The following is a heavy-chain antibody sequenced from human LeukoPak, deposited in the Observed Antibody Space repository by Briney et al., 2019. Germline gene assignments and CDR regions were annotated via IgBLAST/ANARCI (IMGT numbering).Heavy chain of an antibody. V-gene: IGHV3-43*02. D-gene: IGHD2-15*01. Sequence: GGSLRLSCAASGFTFDDTAMHWVRQAPGKGLXXXXXXXXXGGSTYYEDSVKGRFTISRDNSKNSLFLQMNSLRTEDTALYYCAKDISCYGGSCFSHFDYWGQGTLVTVSS. CDR3: AKDISCYGGSCFSHFDY. CDR2: XXXXGGST. J-gene: IGHJ4*02. CDR1: GFTFDDTA.